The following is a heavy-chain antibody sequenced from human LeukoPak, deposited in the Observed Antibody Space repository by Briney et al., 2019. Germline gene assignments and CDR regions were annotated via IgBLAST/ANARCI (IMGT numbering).Heavy chain of an antibody. CDR1: GGSFSGYY. V-gene: IGHV4-34*01. D-gene: IGHD1-1*01. CDR3: ARGYTGYYYYYGMDV. J-gene: IGHJ6*02. Sequence: SETLSLTCAVYGGSFSGYYWRWIRQSPGKGLEWIGEINHSGSTNYNQSLKSRVTISVDTSKNQFSLKLSSVTAADTAVYYCARGYTGYYYYYGMDVWGQGTTVAVSS. CDR2: INHSGST.